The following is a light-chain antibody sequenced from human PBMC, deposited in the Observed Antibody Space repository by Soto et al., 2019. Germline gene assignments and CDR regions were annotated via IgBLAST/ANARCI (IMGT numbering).Light chain of an antibody. Sequence: QLVLTQSPSASASLGASVKLTCTLSSGHSSYAIAWHHQQPEKGPRYLMKLNSDGSHSKGDGIPDRFSGSSSGAVRYLTISSLQSEDEADYYCQTWGTGIQVFGGGTKLTVL. CDR1: SGHSSYA. J-gene: IGLJ3*02. CDR2: LNSDGSH. CDR3: QTWGTGIQV. V-gene: IGLV4-69*01.